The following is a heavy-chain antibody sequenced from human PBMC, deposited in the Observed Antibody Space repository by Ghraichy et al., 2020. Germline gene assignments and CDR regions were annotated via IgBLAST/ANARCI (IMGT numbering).Heavy chain of an antibody. CDR1: GYIFTSNG. CDR2: ISVNNGNT. J-gene: IGHJ1*01. D-gene: IGHD3-3*01. V-gene: IGHV1-18*01. CDR3: AKEGEGGYDFWSGYYFQDFSSEYFQH. Sequence: ASVKVSCKASGYIFTSNGITWVRQAPGQGLEWMGWISVNNGNTNYAQKFQGRVTMTTDTSTSTAYMDLRSLRSDDTAVYYCAKEGEGGYDFWSGYYFQDFSSEYFQHWGQGTLVTVSS.